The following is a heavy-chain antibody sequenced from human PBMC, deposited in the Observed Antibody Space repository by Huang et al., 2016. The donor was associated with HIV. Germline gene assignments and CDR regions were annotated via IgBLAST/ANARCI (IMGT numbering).Heavy chain of an antibody. V-gene: IGHV3-48*01. Sequence: EIHLVESGGGLVQPGGSLRLSCVVSGFTFNVYSMEWVRQPPGKGCEMRSHIRISRGSTHYADSVKCRLTIARDIAKNSLYRQMNRLRPEDTAVDYCARGKFDILTGWDDTYYFDHWGQGTLVTVSS. CDR3: ARGKFDILTGWDDTYYFDH. D-gene: IGHD3-9*01. CDR2: IRISRGST. J-gene: IGHJ4*02. CDR1: GFTFNVYS.